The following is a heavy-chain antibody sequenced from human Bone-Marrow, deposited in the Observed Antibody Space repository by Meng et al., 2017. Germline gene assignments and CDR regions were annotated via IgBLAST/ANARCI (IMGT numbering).Heavy chain of an antibody. Sequence: SVKVSCKASGGTFSSYTISWVRQAPGQGFEWMGRIIPILGIANYAQKFQGRVTITADKSTSTAYMELSSLRSEDTAVYYCARDSEVAAAGIYYFDYWGQGTLVTVSS. CDR2: IIPILGIA. J-gene: IGHJ4*02. V-gene: IGHV1-69*04. D-gene: IGHD6-13*01. CDR1: GGTFSSYT. CDR3: ARDSEVAAAGIYYFDY.